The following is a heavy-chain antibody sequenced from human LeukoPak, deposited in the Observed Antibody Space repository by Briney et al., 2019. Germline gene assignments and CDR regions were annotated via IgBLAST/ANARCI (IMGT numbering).Heavy chain of an antibody. Sequence: GGSLRLSCAVSGFTVSSNYMSWARQAPGKGLEWVSAIYSGGSTYYADSVKGRFTISRDNSKNSLYLQMNSLRTEDTALYYCAKEIVGAPGAYYYYGMDVWGQGTTVTVSS. D-gene: IGHD1-26*01. J-gene: IGHJ6*02. V-gene: IGHV3-53*03. CDR1: GFTVSSNY. CDR3: AKEIVGAPGAYYYYGMDV. CDR2: IYSGGST.